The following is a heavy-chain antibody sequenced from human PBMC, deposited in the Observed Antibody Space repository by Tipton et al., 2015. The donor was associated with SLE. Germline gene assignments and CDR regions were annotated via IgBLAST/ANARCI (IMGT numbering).Heavy chain of an antibody. Sequence: SLRLSCAASGFTFSNAWMSWVRQAPGKGLEWVGRIKSKTDGGATDYAAPVKGRFTISRDDSKNTLYLQMNSLKTEDTAVYYCTTITPGIVVVGWGQGTLVTVSS. CDR2: IKSKTDGGAT. J-gene: IGHJ4*02. CDR1: GFTFSNAW. D-gene: IGHD2-2*01. V-gene: IGHV3-15*01. CDR3: TTITPGIVVVG.